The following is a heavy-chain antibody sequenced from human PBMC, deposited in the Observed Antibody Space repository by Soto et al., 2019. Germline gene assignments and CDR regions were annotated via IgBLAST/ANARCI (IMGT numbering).Heavy chain of an antibody. D-gene: IGHD2-2*01. Sequence: QVQLQESGPGLVKPSQTLSLTCTVSGGSISSGGYYWSWIRQHPGKGLEWIGYIYYSGSTYYNPSLKSRVTRSVDTSKNQFSLKLSSVTAADTAVYYCARAIRYCSSTSCYAAFLFDYWGQGTLVTVSS. CDR2: IYYSGST. CDR3: ARAIRYCSSTSCYAAFLFDY. J-gene: IGHJ4*02. V-gene: IGHV4-31*03. CDR1: GGSISSGGYY.